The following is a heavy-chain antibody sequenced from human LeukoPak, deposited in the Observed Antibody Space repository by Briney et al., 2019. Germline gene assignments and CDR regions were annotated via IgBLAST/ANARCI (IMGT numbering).Heavy chain of an antibody. V-gene: IGHV4-39*07. CDR2: IFYSGNT. J-gene: IGHJ4*02. Sequence: SETLSLTCTVSSGSVSNSHYYWAWVRQPPGKGLEWLGSIFYSGNTHYNPSLKGPVTISIDTSKNQFSLKVGSVTAADTVIYYCARDLSFDWFPYYFDYWGQGILVTVSS. D-gene: IGHD3-9*01. CDR1: SGSVSNSHYY. CDR3: ARDLSFDWFPYYFDY.